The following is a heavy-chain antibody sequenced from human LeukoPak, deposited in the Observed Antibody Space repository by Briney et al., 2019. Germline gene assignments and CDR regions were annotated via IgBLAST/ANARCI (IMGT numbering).Heavy chain of an antibody. CDR1: GFTFSSYS. J-gene: IGHJ3*02. CDR2: ISSSSSYV. Sequence: PGGSLRLSCAASGFTFSSYSMNWVRQAPGKGLEWVSSISSSSSYVYYADSVKGRFTISRDNAKNSLYLQMNSLRAEDTAVYYCARGLSGRQWLVRAFDIWGQGTMVTVSS. V-gene: IGHV3-21*01. CDR3: ARGLSGRQWLVRAFDI. D-gene: IGHD6-19*01.